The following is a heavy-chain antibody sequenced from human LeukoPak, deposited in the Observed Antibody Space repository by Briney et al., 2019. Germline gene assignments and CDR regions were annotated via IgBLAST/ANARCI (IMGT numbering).Heavy chain of an antibody. D-gene: IGHD4-17*01. CDR2: ISYDGSNK. Sequence: GRSLRLSCAASGFTFSSYAMHWVRQAPGKGLEWVAVISYDGSNKYYADSVKGRFTISRDNSKNTLYLQMNSLRAEDTAVYYRARGNDYGDPSYYYGMDVWGKGTTVTVYS. CDR3: ARGNDYGDPSYYYGMDV. J-gene: IGHJ6*04. CDR1: GFTFSSYA. V-gene: IGHV3-30-3*01.